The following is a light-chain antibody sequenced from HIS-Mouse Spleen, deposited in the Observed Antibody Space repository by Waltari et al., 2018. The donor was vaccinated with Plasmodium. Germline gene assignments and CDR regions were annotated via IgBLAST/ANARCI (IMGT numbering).Light chain of an antibody. Sequence: YVLTQHPPVSVAPGLTAQLISGGNNIGSKSVHWYQQKPGQAPVLVVYDDSDRPSGIPDRFSGSNSGNTATLTISRVEAGDEADYYCQVWDSSSDHYVFGTGTKVTVL. CDR2: DDS. CDR3: QVWDSSSDHYV. J-gene: IGLJ1*01. CDR1: NIGSKS. V-gene: IGLV3-21*02.